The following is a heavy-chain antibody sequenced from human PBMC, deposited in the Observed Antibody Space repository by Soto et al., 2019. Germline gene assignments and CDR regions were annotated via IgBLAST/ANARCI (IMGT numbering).Heavy chain of an antibody. V-gene: IGHV3-23*01. D-gene: IGHD1-26*01. CDR3: AKVSLGAATITDYYYYGLDV. J-gene: IGHJ6*02. CDR2: ISDSGSTT. Sequence: EVQLLESGGGLVQHGGSLRLSCATSGFTFTSYAVTWVRQAPGKGLEWVSGISDSGSTTYYADSVKGRFTISRDNSKNTLYLQMNSLRADDTAVYYCAKVSLGAATITDYYYYGLDVWGQGTTVTVSS. CDR1: GFTFTSYA.